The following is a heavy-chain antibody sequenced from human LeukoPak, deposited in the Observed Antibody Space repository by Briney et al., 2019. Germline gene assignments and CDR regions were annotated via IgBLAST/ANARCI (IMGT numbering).Heavy chain of an antibody. CDR3: ARERGKGYSYSDY. D-gene: IGHD5-18*01. Sequence: SVKVSCKASGGTFSSYAISWVRQAPGQGLEWMGGIIPIFGTANYAQKLQGRVTITTDESTSTAYMELSSLRSEDTAVYYCARERGKGYSYSDYWGQGTLVTVSS. V-gene: IGHV1-69*05. CDR1: GGTFSSYA. J-gene: IGHJ4*02. CDR2: IIPIFGTA.